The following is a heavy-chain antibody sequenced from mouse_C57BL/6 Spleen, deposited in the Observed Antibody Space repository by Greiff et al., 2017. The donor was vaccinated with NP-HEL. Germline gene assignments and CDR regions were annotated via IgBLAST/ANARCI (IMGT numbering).Heavy chain of an antibody. CDR1: GYTFTSYW. V-gene: IGHV1-64*01. CDR3: ERERTGYFDY. J-gene: IGHJ2*01. CDR2: INPNSGST. Sequence: QVQLQQPGAELVKPGASVKLSCKASGYTFTSYWMHWVKQRPGQGLEWIGMINPNSGSTNYNEKFKIKATLTVDKSSSTAYMQLSSLTSEDSAVYDYERERTGYFDYWGQGTTLTVSS.